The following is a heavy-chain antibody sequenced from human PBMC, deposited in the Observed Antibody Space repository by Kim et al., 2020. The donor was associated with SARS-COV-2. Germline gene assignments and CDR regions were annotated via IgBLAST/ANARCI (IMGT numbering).Heavy chain of an antibody. Sequence: SSSTKYNPSLTSRVTRSIHTSKNQFSLKLNSVTAADTAVYYCARVAYFFDYWGQGTLVTVSS. J-gene: IGHJ4*02. CDR2: SSST. D-gene: IGHD2-21*01. V-gene: IGHV4-59*01. CDR3: ARVAYFFDY.